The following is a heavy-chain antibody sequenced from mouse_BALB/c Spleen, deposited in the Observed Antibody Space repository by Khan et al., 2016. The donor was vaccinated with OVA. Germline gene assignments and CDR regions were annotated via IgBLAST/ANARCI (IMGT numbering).Heavy chain of an antibody. Sequence: QVQLKQSGAELARPGASVKMSCKASGYTFTSYTIHWIKKRPGQGLEWIGYINPSNGYTNYNQKFKDKATLTTDKSSTTAYLQLSSLTSDDSAVYNCVRDGADQRNDGWFAYWGQGTLVTVSA. CDR3: VRDGADQRNDGWFAY. CDR1: GYTFTSYT. J-gene: IGHJ3*01. V-gene: IGHV1-4*01. D-gene: IGHD2-14*01. CDR2: INPSNGYT.